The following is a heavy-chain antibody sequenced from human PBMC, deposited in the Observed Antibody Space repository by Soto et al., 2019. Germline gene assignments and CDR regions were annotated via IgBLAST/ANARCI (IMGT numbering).Heavy chain of an antibody. CDR1: GGSISSYY. Sequence: SETLSLTCTVSGGSISSYYWSWIRQPPGKGLEWIGYIYYLGSTDYNPSLKSRVTISVDTSKRQFSLRLTSVTAADTAVYYCARDGYDGSGSPYPAYWGPGTQVTVS. J-gene: IGHJ4*02. CDR3: ARDGYDGSGSPYPAY. D-gene: IGHD3-10*01. CDR2: IYYLGST. V-gene: IGHV4-59*01.